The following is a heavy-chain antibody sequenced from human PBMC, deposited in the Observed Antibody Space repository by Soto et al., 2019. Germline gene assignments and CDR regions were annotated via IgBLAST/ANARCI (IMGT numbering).Heavy chain of an antibody. V-gene: IGHV3-30*14. D-gene: IGHD1-26*01. J-gene: IGHJ4*02. CDR2: IAYDGTIK. Sequence: QEQLVESGGDVVQPGRSLTLSCAASGFTFSANAMHWVRQAPGKGLEWEAVIAYDGTIKIYRDSVKGRFTISRDDSKSMMFLQLNSLRPEATDVYYCAREKLKGAPDYFDTWGQGTLVTVSS. CDR1: GFTFSANA. CDR3: AREKLKGAPDYFDT.